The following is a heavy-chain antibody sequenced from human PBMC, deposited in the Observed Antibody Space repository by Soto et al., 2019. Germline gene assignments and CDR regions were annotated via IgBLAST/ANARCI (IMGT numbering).Heavy chain of an antibody. Sequence: GASLKISCKGSGYSFNNNWIGWVRQLPGKGLEWMGIIHPGDSDSRYSPSFQGQVTMSVDKSINTAYLQWSSLKASDTAMYYCARRDSSGFPDFWGQETRVTV. CDR2: IHPGDSDS. CDR1: GYSFNNNW. V-gene: IGHV5-51*01. D-gene: IGHD3-22*01. CDR3: ARRDSSGFPDF. J-gene: IGHJ4*02.